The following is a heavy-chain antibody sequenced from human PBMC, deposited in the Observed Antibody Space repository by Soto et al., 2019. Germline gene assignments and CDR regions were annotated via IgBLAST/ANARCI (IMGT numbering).Heavy chain of an antibody. CDR3: ARGSSGWSVRYYYYGMDV. Sequence: SETLSLTCTVSGGSISSYYWSWIRQPAGKGLEWIGRIYTSGSTNYSPSLKSRVTMSVDTSKNQFSLKLSSVTAADTAVYYCARGSSGWSVRYYYYGMDVWGQGTTVTVS. CDR1: GGSISSYY. V-gene: IGHV4-4*07. J-gene: IGHJ6*02. D-gene: IGHD6-19*01. CDR2: IYTSGST.